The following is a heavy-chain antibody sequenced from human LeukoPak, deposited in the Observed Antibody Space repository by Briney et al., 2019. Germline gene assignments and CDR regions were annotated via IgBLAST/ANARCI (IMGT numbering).Heavy chain of an antibody. D-gene: IGHD3-22*01. CDR2: ISSSSSYI. CDR1: GFTFSSYS. Sequence: GGSLRLSCAASGFTFSSYSMNWVRQAPGKGLEWVSSISSSSSYIYYADSVKGRFTISRDNAKNSLYLQMYSLRAEDTAVYYCARGGTMIVVVYFDYWGQGTLVTVSS. J-gene: IGHJ4*02. CDR3: ARGGTMIVVVYFDY. V-gene: IGHV3-21*01.